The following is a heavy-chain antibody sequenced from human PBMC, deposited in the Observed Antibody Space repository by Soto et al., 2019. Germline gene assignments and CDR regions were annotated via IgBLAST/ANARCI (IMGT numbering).Heavy chain of an antibody. CDR2: IIPIFRTP. CDR3: ARDKDRQQSGGNYYSALDV. V-gene: IGHV1-69*12. Sequence: QVHLVQSGAEVKKPGSSVKVSCKASGDTFSSFAISWVRQAPGQGLEWMGGIIPIFRTPDYAQKFQGRVTITVDESTNTAYMAPRSLTSEDTAVYYCARDKDRQQSGGNYYSALDVWGQGTTVIVSS. J-gene: IGHJ6*02. CDR1: GDTFSSFA. D-gene: IGHD6-25*01.